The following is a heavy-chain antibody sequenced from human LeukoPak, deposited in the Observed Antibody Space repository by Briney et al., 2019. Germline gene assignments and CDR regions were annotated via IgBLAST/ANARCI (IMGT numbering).Heavy chain of an antibody. CDR3: ARDRRFVVVPAAISPQQNWFDP. CDR1: GGSISSGGYY. J-gene: IGHJ5*02. V-gene: IGHV4-31*03. CDR2: IYYSGST. Sequence: SQTLSLTCTVSGGSISSGGYYWSWIRQHPGKGLEWIGYIYYSGSTYYNPSLKSRVTISVDTSKNQFSLKLSSVIAADTAVYYCARDRRFVVVPAAISPQQNWFDPWGQGTLVTVSS. D-gene: IGHD2-2*02.